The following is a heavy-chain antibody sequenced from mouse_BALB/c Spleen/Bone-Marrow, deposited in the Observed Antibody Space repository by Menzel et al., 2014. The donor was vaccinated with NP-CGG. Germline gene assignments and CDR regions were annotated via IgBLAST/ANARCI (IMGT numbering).Heavy chain of an antibody. D-gene: IGHD2-10*01. J-gene: IGHJ2*01. CDR2: IWAGGST. Sequence: QVQLQQPGPGLVAPSQSLSIICIVSGFSLTSYGVHWVRQPPGKGLEWLGVIWAGGSTNYNSALMSRLSISKDNSKSQVFLKMNSLQTDDTTMYYCARASTYYGNYFDYWGQGTTLTVSS. V-gene: IGHV2-9*02. CDR3: ARASTYYGNYFDY. CDR1: GFSLTSYG.